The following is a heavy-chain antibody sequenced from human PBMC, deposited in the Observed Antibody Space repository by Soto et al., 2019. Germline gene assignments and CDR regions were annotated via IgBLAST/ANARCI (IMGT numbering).Heavy chain of an antibody. CDR1: GGSISSSSYY. CDR2: IYYSGST. Sequence: PSETLSLTCTVSGGSISSSSYYWGWIRQPPGKGLEWIGSIYYSGSTYYNPSLKSRVTISVDTSKNQFSLKLSSVTAADTAVYYCARLRDYGDAFDIWGQGTMVTVSS. D-gene: IGHD4-17*01. V-gene: IGHV4-39*01. J-gene: IGHJ3*02. CDR3: ARLRDYGDAFDI.